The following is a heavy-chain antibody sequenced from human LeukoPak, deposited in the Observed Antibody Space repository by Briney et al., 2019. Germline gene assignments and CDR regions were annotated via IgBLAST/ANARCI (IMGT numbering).Heavy chain of an antibody. CDR3: AIPKYGDAAYFAL. Sequence: SETLSLTCAVSGYSISSGYYWGWIRPPPGKGLEWIGSIYHSGNTYYNPSLKSRVTISVDTSKNQFFLKVTSVTAADAAVYYCAIPKYGDAAYFALGGRGALVTVSS. V-gene: IGHV4-38-2*01. CDR2: IYHSGNT. CDR1: GYSISSGYY. J-gene: IGHJ2*01. D-gene: IGHD4-17*01.